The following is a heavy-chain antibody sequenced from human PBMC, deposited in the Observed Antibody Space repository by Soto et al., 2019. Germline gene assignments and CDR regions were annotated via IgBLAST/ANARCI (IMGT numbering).Heavy chain of an antibody. D-gene: IGHD3-9*01. CDR3: ARDEGYYDILTGYWDFVY. V-gene: IGHV1-18*01. CDR1: GYTFTSYG. CDR2: ISAYNGNT. Sequence: ASVKVSCKASGYTFTSYGISWVRQAPGQGLEWMGWISAYNGNTNYAQKLQGRVTMTTDTSTSTAYMELRSLRSDDTAVYYCARDEGYYDILTGYWDFVYWGQGTLVTVSS. J-gene: IGHJ4*02.